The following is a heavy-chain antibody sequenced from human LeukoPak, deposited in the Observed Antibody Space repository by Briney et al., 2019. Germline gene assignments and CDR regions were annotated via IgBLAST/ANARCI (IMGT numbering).Heavy chain of an antibody. D-gene: IGHD6-13*01. CDR2: ISVYNGNT. V-gene: IGHV1-18*01. Sequence: ASVKVSCKASGYTFTTYGISWVRQAPGQGLEWLGRISVYNGNTNYAQKLQGRVTMTEDTSTDTAYMELSSLRSEDTAVYYCATDRHSSSWYRWDYWGQGTLVTVSS. CDR3: ATDRHSSSWYRWDY. CDR1: GYTFTTYG. J-gene: IGHJ4*02.